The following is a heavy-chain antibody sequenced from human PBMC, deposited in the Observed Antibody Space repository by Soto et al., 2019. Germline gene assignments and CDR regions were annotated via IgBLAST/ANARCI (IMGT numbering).Heavy chain of an antibody. D-gene: IGHD3-10*01. J-gene: IGHJ6*02. CDR1: GFTFSNAW. CDR3: TTDYGSGRYYYYYGMDV. V-gene: IGHV3-15*07. Sequence: GGSLRLSCAASGFTFSNAWMNWVRQAPGKGLEWVGRIKSKTDGGTTDYAAPVKGRFTISRDDSKNTLYLQMNSLKTEDTAVYYCTTDYGSGRYYYYYGMDVWGQGTTVTVSS. CDR2: IKSKTDGGTT.